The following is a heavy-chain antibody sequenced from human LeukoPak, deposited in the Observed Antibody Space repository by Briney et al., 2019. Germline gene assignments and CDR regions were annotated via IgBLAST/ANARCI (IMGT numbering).Heavy chain of an antibody. CDR1: GGSISSCY. D-gene: IGHD1-26*01. J-gene: IGHJ4*02. CDR2: IYYSGST. Sequence: SETLSLTCTVSGGSISSCYWSWIRQPPGKGLEWIGYIYYSGSTDYNPSLKSRVTISVDASKNQFSLNLSSVTAADTAVYYCARHVRGSYLDYWGQGTLVTVSS. V-gene: IGHV4-59*08. CDR3: ARHVRGSYLDY.